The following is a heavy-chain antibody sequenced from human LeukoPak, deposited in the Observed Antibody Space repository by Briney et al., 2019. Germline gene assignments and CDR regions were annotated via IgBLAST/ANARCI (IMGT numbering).Heavy chain of an antibody. Sequence: SETLSLTCTVSGGSISSYYWSWIRQPPGKGLEWIGYIYYSGSTNYNPSLKSRVTISVDTSKNQISLKLSSVTAADTAVYYCARVDGGSYQDFDYWGQGTLVTVSS. CDR2: IYYSGST. CDR1: GGSISSYY. CDR3: ARVDGGSYQDFDY. V-gene: IGHV4-59*01. J-gene: IGHJ4*02. D-gene: IGHD1-26*01.